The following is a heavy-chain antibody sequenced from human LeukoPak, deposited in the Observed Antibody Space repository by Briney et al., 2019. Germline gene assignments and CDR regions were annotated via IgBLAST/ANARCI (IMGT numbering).Heavy chain of an antibody. V-gene: IGHV3-23*01. CDR2: ISGSGGST. D-gene: IGHD3-3*01. J-gene: IGHJ4*02. CDR3: ARGGQNFDFWRFDY. CDR1: GFTFNDHA. Sequence: PGGSLRLSCAGSGFTFNDHAMSWVRQAPGEGLEWVSSISGSGGSTYYADYVKGRSTISRDNSKKVVYFEMNSLRGEDTAVYFCARGGQNFDFWRFDYWGQGTLAVVSS.